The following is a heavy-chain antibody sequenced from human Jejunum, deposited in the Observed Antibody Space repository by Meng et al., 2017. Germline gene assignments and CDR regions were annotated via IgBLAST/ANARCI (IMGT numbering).Heavy chain of an antibody. CDR3: ARLQLRGPVKVAV. V-gene: IGHV4-39*02. Sequence: LHRQEAGPGEVNLPETLSPPFTVSGGSNSSSGNYGGWVRQPPGKGLEWIGTVSYNGSPYNSPSLKSRVTISADTSRHHFSLKLSSVPAADTAAYYCARLQLRGPVKVAVWRQGTLVTVSS. D-gene: IGHD1-26*01. CDR1: GGSNSSSGNY. J-gene: IGHJ4*02. CDR2: VSYNGSP.